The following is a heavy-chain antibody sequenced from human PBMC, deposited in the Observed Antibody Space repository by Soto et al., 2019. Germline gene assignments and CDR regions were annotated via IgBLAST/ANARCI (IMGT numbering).Heavy chain of an antibody. CDR3: AKGDSSSWYVFDY. D-gene: IGHD6-13*01. CDR2: ISYDGSNK. V-gene: IGHV3-30*18. J-gene: IGHJ4*02. Sequence: GGSLRLSCAASGFTFSSYGMHWVRQAPGKGLEWVSVISYDGSNKYYADSVKGRFTISRDNSKNTLYLQMNSLRGEDTAVYYCAKGDSSSWYVFDYWGQGTLVTVSS. CDR1: GFTFSSYG.